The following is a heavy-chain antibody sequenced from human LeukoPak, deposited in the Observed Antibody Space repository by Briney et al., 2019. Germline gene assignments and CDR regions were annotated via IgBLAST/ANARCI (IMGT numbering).Heavy chain of an antibody. Sequence: SETLSLTCAVSGGSISSGGYSWSWIRQPPGKGLEWIGYIYYSGSTNYNPSLKSRVTISVDTSKNQFSLKLSSVTAADTAVYYCARVEYYYGMDVWGQGTTVTVSS. CDR2: IYYSGST. CDR3: ARVEYYYGMDV. J-gene: IGHJ6*02. CDR1: GGSISSGGYS. V-gene: IGHV4-61*08.